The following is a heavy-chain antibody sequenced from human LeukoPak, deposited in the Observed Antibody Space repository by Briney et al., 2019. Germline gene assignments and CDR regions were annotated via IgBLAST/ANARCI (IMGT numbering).Heavy chain of an antibody. D-gene: IGHD6-19*01. V-gene: IGHV4-4*02. CDR1: GGSLSSSNW. Sequence: SGTLSLTRTVSGGSLSSSNWWSWVRQPPGKGLEGIGEIYHSETTTYNPSLKSRLTISVDKPKHHFSLKLSSVPAAHAAVYYCASSVAGYTPGYVDYWGQGTLVTVSS. CDR2: IYHSETT. CDR3: ASSVAGYTPGYVDY. J-gene: IGHJ4*02.